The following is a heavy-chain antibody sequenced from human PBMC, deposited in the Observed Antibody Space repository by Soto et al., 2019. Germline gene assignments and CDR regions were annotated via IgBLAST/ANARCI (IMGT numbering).Heavy chain of an antibody. J-gene: IGHJ6*02. V-gene: IGHV3-23*01. CDR3: AKGDYGGHYYYYGMDV. CDR1: GFTFSNYA. D-gene: IGHD4-17*01. CDR2: ISGSGGYT. Sequence: GGSLRLSCAASGFTFSNYAMSWVRQAPGKGLEWVSAISGSGGYTHNADSVKGRFTISRDNSKNTLYLQMNSLRAEDTAVYYCAKGDYGGHYYYYGMDVWGQGTTVTVSS.